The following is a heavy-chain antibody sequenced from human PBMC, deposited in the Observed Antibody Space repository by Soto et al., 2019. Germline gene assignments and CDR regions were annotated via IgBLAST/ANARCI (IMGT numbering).Heavy chain of an antibody. V-gene: IGHV1-18*04. J-gene: IGHJ4*01. D-gene: IGHD3-22*01. CDR2: ISTYSGNT. CDR3: ARGISTIVVVKRDAPDKYYFDS. CDR1: GYKFITYG. Sequence: ASVKVSCKASGYKFITYGITWVRQSPGQGLEWMGGISTYSGNTDYAQSLQDRVTMTTDTSTSTAYMELGSLTSDDTAVYYCARGISTIVVVKRDAPDKYYFDSCGQGTLVTVSS.